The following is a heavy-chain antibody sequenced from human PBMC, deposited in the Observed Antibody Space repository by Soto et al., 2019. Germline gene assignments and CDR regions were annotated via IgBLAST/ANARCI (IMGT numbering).Heavy chain of an antibody. CDR1: GFTVSSYG. J-gene: IGHJ4*02. CDR3: TVEVASGY. V-gene: IGHV3-30*03. CDR2: ISRDGGTK. Sequence: QVQLVESGGGVVQPGRSLRLYCAASGFTVSSYGMHWVRQAPGKGLEWVAVISRDGGTKYYADSVKGRFTISRDNSRNTLFLEMNSLRGDDMAVYYCTVEVASGYWGQGTLVTVSS. D-gene: IGHD3-10*01.